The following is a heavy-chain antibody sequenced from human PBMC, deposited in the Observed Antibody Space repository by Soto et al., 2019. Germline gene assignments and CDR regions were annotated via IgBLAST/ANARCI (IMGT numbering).Heavy chain of an antibody. J-gene: IGHJ4*02. CDR1: GFSFGSYA. D-gene: IGHD3-3*01. V-gene: IGHV3-23*01. CDR2: ISGSDGKT. CDR3: ARWSYLDY. Sequence: DVQLWESGGGLVQPGGSLRLSCVASGFSFGSYALTWVRQAPGKSLEWVSTISGSDGKTFYADAVKGRFSISRDISQSTLYLQMNSLRADDTAIYYCARWSYLDYWGQGTRVTVSS.